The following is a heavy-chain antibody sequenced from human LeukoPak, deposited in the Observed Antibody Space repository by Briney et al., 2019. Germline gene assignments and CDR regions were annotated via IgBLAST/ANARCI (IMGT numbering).Heavy chain of an antibody. D-gene: IGHD6-13*01. CDR1: VYTFTGYY. Sequence: GASLKVSFKASVYTFTGYYMHWVRQSPGQGLGWMGQINPNSGGTDYAQKFQGRVTMTRATSISTAYMELTRLTSDDTAVYYCARGRASGLDYWGQGTLVTVS. CDR3: ARGRASGLDY. V-gene: IGHV1-2*06. CDR2: INPNSGGT. J-gene: IGHJ4*02.